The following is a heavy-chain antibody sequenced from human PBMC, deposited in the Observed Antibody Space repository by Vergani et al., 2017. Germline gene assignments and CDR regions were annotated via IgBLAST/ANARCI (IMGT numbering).Heavy chain of an antibody. CDR1: GYTLTELS. CDR2: FDPEDGET. CDR3: ATLPRGGAIKASDY. V-gene: IGHV1-24*01. Sequence: QVQLVPSGAEVKKPGASVKVSCTVSGYTLTELSMHWVRQAPGKGLEWMGGFDPEDGETIYAQKFQGRVTMTEDTSTDTAYMELSSLRSEDTAVYYCATLPRGGAIKASDYWGQGTLVTVSS. J-gene: IGHJ4*02. D-gene: IGHD3-10*01.